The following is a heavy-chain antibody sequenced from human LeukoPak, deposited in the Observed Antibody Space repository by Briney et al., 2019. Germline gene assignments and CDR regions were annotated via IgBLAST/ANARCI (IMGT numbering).Heavy chain of an antibody. CDR3: AREVAMVRGVWFDY. D-gene: IGHD3-10*01. CDR1: GGSISSYY. J-gene: IGHJ4*02. V-gene: IGHV4-59*01. CDR2: IYYSGST. Sequence: PSETLSLTCTVSGGSISSYYWSWIRQPPGKGLEWIGYIYYSGSTNYNPSLKSRVTISVDTSKNQFSLQLSSVTAADTAVYYCAREVAMVRGVWFDYWGQGTLVTVSS.